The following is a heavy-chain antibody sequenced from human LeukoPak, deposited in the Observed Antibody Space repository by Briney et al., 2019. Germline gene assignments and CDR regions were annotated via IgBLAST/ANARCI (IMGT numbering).Heavy chain of an antibody. Sequence: PGGSLRLSCAASGFTFSNYWMSWVRQAPGKGLEWVANIKQDGSEKYYVDSVKGRFTISRDNAKNSLYLQMNSLRAEDTAVYYCARDYCGGDCFDYWGQGTLVTVSS. CDR3: ARDYCGGDCFDY. D-gene: IGHD2-21*01. CDR2: IKQDGSEK. CDR1: GFTFSNYW. J-gene: IGHJ4*02. V-gene: IGHV3-7*01.